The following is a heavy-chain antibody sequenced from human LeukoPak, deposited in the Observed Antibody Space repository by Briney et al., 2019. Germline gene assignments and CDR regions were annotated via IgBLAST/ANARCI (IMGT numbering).Heavy chain of an antibody. D-gene: IGHD3-16*01. Sequence: GGSLRLSCAASGLTFSSYEMNWVRQTPGKGLEWVSYISSSGGNIYYADSVKGRFTISRDNARNSLYLQMNSLRAEDTAVYYCARGVNYDYVWGAPDYWGQGTLVTVSS. V-gene: IGHV3-48*03. CDR2: ISSSGGNI. CDR3: ARGVNYDYVWGAPDY. J-gene: IGHJ4*02. CDR1: GLTFSSYE.